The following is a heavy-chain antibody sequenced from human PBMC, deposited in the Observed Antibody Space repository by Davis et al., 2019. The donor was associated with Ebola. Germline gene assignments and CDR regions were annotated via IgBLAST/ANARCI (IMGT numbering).Heavy chain of an antibody. V-gene: IGHV1-24*01. D-gene: IGHD3-10*01. CDR1: DYTLREIS. Sequence: SVKVSCMVSDYTLREISMHWVRQAPGIGLEWLGRFDPKDGESIYAQKFQGRVTMTEDTSTDTAYMELSSLRSEDTAVYYCTVGGIGGMGDYWGQGTLVAVSS. CDR2: FDPKDGES. CDR3: TVGGIGGMGDY. J-gene: IGHJ4*02.